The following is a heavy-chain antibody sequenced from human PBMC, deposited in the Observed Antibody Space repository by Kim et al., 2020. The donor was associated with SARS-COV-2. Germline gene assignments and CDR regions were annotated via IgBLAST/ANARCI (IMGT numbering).Heavy chain of an antibody. V-gene: IGHV3-15*01. D-gene: IGHD3-3*02. CDR3: APFRNGY. CDR2: IKSRSAGETT. Sequence: GGSLRLSCAASGFTLSNAWVSWVRQAPGKGLEWVGRIKSRSAGETTDYTAPVKGRFTISRDNSQNTLYLQMTNLKTEDTAVYYCAPFRNGYWGQGTLVTVSS. CDR1: GFTLSNAW. J-gene: IGHJ4*02.